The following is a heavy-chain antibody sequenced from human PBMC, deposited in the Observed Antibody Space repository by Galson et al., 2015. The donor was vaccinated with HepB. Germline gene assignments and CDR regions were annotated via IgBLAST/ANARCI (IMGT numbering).Heavy chain of an antibody. D-gene: IGHD3-16*01. CDR1: GFTFSNYA. Sequence: LRLSCAVSGFTFSNYAMHWVRQAPGKGLEWVAVISYDGSNGYHADSVKGRFTISRDNSKNTLYLQMSSRRTEDTAVYYCARDLPRGLWGRGGMDVWGQGTTVTVSS. CDR3: ARDLPRGLWGRGGMDV. J-gene: IGHJ6*01. V-gene: IGHV3-30*04. CDR2: ISYDGSNG.